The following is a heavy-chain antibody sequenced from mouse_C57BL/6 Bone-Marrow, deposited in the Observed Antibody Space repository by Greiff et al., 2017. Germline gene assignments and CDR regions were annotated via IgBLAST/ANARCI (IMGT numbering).Heavy chain of an antibody. V-gene: IGHV1-64*01. Sequence: VQLQQPGAELVKPGASVKLSCKASGYTFTSYWMHWVKQRPGQGLEWIGMIHPNSGSTNYNEKFKSKATLTVDKSSSTAYMQLSSLTSEDSAVYYCRITTVVGGGYFDVWSTGTTVTVSS. J-gene: IGHJ1*03. CDR1: GYTFTSYW. CDR2: IHPNSGST. D-gene: IGHD1-1*01. CDR3: RITTVVGGGYFDV.